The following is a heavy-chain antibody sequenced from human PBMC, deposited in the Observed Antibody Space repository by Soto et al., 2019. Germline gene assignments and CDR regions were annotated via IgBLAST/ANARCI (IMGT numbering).Heavy chain of an antibody. Sequence: PSETLSLTCAVSGGSISGSYYYWGWLRQSPGKGPEWIGSVFYTGSTNYNPSLKSRVTISVDTSKNQFSLKLSSVTAADTAVYYCAREVWGATYYFDYWGQGTLVTVSS. V-gene: IGHV4-39*07. D-gene: IGHD1-26*01. J-gene: IGHJ4*02. CDR1: GGSISGSYYY. CDR2: VFYTGST. CDR3: AREVWGATYYFDY.